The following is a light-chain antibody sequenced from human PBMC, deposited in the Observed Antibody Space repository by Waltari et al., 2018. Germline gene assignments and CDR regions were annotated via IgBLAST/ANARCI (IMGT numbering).Light chain of an antibody. V-gene: IGLV2-23*01. CDR3: CSYAGSTTFLYV. J-gene: IGLJ1*01. CDR2: EGT. Sequence: QSALTQPASVSGSPGQSIPISCTGSSNDLGTYNLVPWYQQHPGKAPKLMIYEGTERPSGVSNRFSGSKSGNTASLTISGLQAEDEADYYCCSYAGSTTFLYVFGTGTKVTVL. CDR1: SNDLGTYNL.